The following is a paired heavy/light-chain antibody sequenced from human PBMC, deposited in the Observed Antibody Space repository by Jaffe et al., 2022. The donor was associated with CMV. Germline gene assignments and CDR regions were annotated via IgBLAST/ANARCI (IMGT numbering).Heavy chain of an antibody. Sequence: QLQLQESGPGLVKPSETLSLTCTVSGGSISSSSYYWGWIRQPPGKGLEWIGSIYHSGSTYYNPSLKSRVTISVGTSKNQFSLNLSSVTAADTAMYYCARHYLITIIAVFTQGWFDPWGQGALVTVSS. CDR2: IYHSGST. D-gene: IGHD3-22*01. CDR1: GGSISSSSYY. J-gene: IGHJ5*02. V-gene: IGHV4-39*01. CDR3: ARHYLITIIAVFTQGWFDP.
Light chain of an antibody. CDR2: GDN. J-gene: IGLJ3*02. V-gene: IGLV6-57*04. CDR1: SGSIASNY. CDR3: QSYDSDNQV. Sequence: NFMLSQPHSVSESPGKTVTISCTRSSGSIASNYVQWYQQRPGSAPTTVIYGDNQRPSGVPDRFSGSIDSSSNSASLTISGLKTEDEADYYCQSYDSDNQVFGGGTKLTVL.